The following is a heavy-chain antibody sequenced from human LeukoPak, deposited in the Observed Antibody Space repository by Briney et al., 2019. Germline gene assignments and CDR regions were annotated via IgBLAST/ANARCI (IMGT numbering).Heavy chain of an antibody. J-gene: IGHJ5*02. CDR1: GYTFTSYG. CDR3: ARDSNLGFPSWFAP. V-gene: IGHV1-18*01. Sequence: ASVKVSCKASGYTFTSYGISWVRQAPGQGLEWMGWISAYNGNTNYAQKLQGRVTMTTDTSTSTAYMELRSLRSDDTAVYYCARDSNLGFPSWFAPWGQGTLVTVSS. CDR2: ISAYNGNT. D-gene: IGHD7-27*01.